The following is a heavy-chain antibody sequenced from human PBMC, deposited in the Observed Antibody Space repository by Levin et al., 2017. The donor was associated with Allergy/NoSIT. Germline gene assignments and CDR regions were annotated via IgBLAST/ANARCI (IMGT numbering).Heavy chain of an antibody. V-gene: IGHV3-7*04. Sequence: LSLTCAASGFTFNNFWMSWVRQAPGKGLEWVANIKEDGSEKYYVDSVKGRFTISRDSANNSLYLQMNSLRAEDTAVYYCARDRNYYGSGSYYRVAFDVWGQGTMVTVSS. CDR1: GFTFNNFW. J-gene: IGHJ3*01. CDR3: ARDRNYYGSGSYYRVAFDV. CDR2: IKEDGSEK. D-gene: IGHD3-10*01.